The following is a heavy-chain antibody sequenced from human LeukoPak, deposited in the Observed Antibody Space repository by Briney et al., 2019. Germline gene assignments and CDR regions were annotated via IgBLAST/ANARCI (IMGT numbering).Heavy chain of an antibody. CDR3: ARDSTTLAPFDP. Sequence: GGSLRLSCEGSGFTFETFWPSWLRQIPGKGLEWLANIREDGRQTYYAASVKGRFTILRDNAKNSLFLQMSSLRPDDSGVYYCARDSTTLAPFDPWGQGTLVTVAA. CDR1: GFTFETFW. J-gene: IGHJ5*02. D-gene: IGHD1-1*01. V-gene: IGHV3-7*01. CDR2: IREDGRQT.